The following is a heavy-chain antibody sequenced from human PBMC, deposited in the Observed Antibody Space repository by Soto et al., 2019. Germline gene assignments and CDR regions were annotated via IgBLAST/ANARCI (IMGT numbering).Heavy chain of an antibody. CDR3: ARWGDYGQDWFDP. Sequence: GGSLRLSCSASGFIFSSLWMSWVRQAPGKGLEWVAIINRDGGEEYYLDSVKGRVTMTTDTSTSTAYMELRSLRSDDTAVYYCARWGDYGQDWFDPWGQGTLVTVSS. CDR1: GFIFSSLW. CDR2: INRDGGEE. J-gene: IGHJ5*02. D-gene: IGHD4-17*01. V-gene: IGHV3-7*05.